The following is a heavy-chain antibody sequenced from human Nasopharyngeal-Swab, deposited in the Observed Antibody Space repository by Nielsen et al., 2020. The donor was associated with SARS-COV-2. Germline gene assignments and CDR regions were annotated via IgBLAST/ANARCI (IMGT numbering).Heavy chain of an antibody. CDR1: GGSFNGFY. CDR2: INHNERT. V-gene: IGHV4-34*01. CDR3: ARAGRVGDAYTGLDV. Sequence: SETLSLTCSVSGGSFNGFYWNWIRQPPGKGLEWIGEINHNERTNYNPSLKSRVTMSVDTPTNQVSLKLNPRTATDTAVYYCARAGRVGDAYTGLDVWGQGTTVTVSS. J-gene: IGHJ6*02. D-gene: IGHD5-24*01.